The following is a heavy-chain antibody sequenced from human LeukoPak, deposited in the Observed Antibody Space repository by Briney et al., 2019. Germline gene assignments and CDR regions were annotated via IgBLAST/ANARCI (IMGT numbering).Heavy chain of an antibody. CDR1: GFTFTSYG. Sequence: GGSLRLSCAASGFTFTSYGMHWVRQTPGKGLEWVAIISFDGRNQYYADSVKGRFTISRDNSKTTLYLQMNSLRAEDTALYYCAKDGGSSWLYFDYWGQGTLVTVSS. CDR2: ISFDGRNQ. J-gene: IGHJ4*02. D-gene: IGHD6-13*01. V-gene: IGHV3-30*18. CDR3: AKDGGSSWLYFDY.